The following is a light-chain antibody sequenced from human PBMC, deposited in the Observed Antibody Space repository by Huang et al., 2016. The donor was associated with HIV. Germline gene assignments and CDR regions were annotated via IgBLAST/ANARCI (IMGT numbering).Light chain of an antibody. V-gene: IGKV3-15*01. Sequence: EIVMTQSPGTLSVSPGERATLSCRASQSASSSLAWYQQRPGQGPSLLIYDAARRPTDIPTGFSGSGSGTEVTLTNSSLQSEDFALYYCQQYNKWLTFGQGTKVEIK. CDR3: QQYNKWLT. J-gene: IGKJ1*01. CDR2: DAA. CDR1: QSASSS.